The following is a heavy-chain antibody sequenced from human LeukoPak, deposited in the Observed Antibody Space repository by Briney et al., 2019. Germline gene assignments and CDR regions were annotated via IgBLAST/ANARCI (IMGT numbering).Heavy chain of an antibody. Sequence: GRSLRLSCAASGFTFSSYAMHWVRQAPGKGLEWVAVISYDGSNKYYADSVKGRFTISRDNSKNTLYLQMNSLRAEDTAVYYCAKAGGYCSSTSCLFDYWGQGTLVTVSS. D-gene: IGHD2-2*01. CDR3: AKAGGYCSSTSCLFDY. V-gene: IGHV3-30-3*01. CDR1: GFTFSSYA. CDR2: ISYDGSNK. J-gene: IGHJ4*02.